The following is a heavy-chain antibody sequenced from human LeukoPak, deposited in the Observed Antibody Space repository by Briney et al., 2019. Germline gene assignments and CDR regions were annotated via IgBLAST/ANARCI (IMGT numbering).Heavy chain of an antibody. D-gene: IGHD1-1*01. Sequence: SETLSLTCAVSGGSISSGYPWGWIRQPPGKGLAWIGSIYFSGTTYYNPSLKSRVTISVDTSRNQFSLKLNSVTAADTAIYYCVRHLGANTWMGNWFDPWGQGTLVTVSS. V-gene: IGHV4-39*01. CDR1: GGSISSGYP. CDR2: IYFSGTT. J-gene: IGHJ5*02. CDR3: VRHLGANTWMGNWFDP.